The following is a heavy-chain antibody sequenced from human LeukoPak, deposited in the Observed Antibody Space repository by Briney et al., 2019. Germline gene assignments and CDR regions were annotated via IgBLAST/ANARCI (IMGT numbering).Heavy chain of an antibody. D-gene: IGHD5-24*01. Sequence: SETLSLTCDVSGVSISGTNYYWGWIRQPPGMGLEWIGSIHYRLPTFYNPLLKSRVTISVDTSKNQISLRLRSVTAADTAVYYCARHEEEDGYNTKTPDYWGQGTLVTVSS. CDR2: IHYRLPT. CDR3: ARHEEEDGYNTKTPDY. CDR1: GVSISGTNYY. V-gene: IGHV4-39*01. J-gene: IGHJ4*02.